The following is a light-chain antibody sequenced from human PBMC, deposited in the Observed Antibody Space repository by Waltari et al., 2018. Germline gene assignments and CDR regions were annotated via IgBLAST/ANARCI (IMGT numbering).Light chain of an antibody. J-gene: IGKJ1*01. CDR2: HTS. CDR3: QHYKSLPVS. CDR1: QCVSKY. V-gene: IGKV3-20*01. Sequence: IMLTQSPGTLSLSPGKRATLSCRASQCVSKYLAWYQQKPGQAPRLLIYHTSTRATGIPDRFSGSGSGTDFSLTISGLEPEDFAVYYCQHYKSLPVSFGQGTRVEIK.